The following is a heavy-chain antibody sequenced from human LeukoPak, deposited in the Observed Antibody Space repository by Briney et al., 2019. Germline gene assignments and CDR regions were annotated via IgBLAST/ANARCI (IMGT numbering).Heavy chain of an antibody. V-gene: IGHV3-7*01. J-gene: IGHJ4*02. CDR2: IKEDGSEK. Sequence: GGSLRLSCAASGFIFSSYWMNWVRQAPGKGLEWVANIKEDGSEKYYVDSVKGRFTISRDNAKNSLYLQMNSLRVEDTAVYYCARGESSSFDHWGQGTLVTVSS. CDR3: ARGESSSFDH. D-gene: IGHD6-6*01. CDR1: GFIFSSYW.